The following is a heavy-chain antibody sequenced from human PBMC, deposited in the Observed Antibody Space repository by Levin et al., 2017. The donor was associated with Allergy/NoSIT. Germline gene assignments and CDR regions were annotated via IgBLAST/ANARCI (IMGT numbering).Heavy chain of an antibody. CDR3: AKRAGHGLSPLDY. CDR1: GFTFSSYG. J-gene: IGHJ4*02. Sequence: GGSLRLSCAASGFTFSSYGMHWVRQAPGKGLEWVAVISYDGSNKYYADSVKGRFTISRDNSKNTLYLQMNSLRAEDTAVYYCAKRAGHGLSPLDYWGQGTLVTVSS. CDR2: ISYDGSNK. D-gene: IGHD3-16*02. V-gene: IGHV3-30*18.